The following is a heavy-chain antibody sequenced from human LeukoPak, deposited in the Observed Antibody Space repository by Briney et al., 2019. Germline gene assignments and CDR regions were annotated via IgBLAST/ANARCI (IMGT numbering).Heavy chain of an antibody. CDR2: IYPGDSDT. V-gene: IGHV5-51*01. J-gene: IGHJ4*02. CDR1: GYSFTSYW. D-gene: IGHD4-23*01. Sequence: GESLKISCKGSGYSFTSYWIVWVRQMPGKGLEWRGIIYPGDSDTRYSPSFQGQVTISADRSINTAYLQWSSLTASDTAMYYCARRPFETTVVPWDFYWGQGTQVTVSS. CDR3: ARRPFETTVVPWDFY.